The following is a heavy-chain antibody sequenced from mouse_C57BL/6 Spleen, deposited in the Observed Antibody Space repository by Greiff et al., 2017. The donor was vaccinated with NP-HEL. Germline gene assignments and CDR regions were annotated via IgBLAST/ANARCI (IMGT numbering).Heavy chain of an antibody. V-gene: IGHV1-19*01. CDR1: GYTFTDYY. D-gene: IGHD2-1*01. J-gene: IGHJ4*01. CDR3: ARRDGKRAMDY. CDR2: INPYNGGT. Sequence: EVQLQQSGPVLVKPGASVKMSCKASGYTFTDYYMNWVKQSHGKSLEWIGVINPYNGGTSYNQKFKGKATLTVDKSSSTAYMELNSLTSEDSAVYYCARRDGKRAMDYWGQGTSVTVSS.